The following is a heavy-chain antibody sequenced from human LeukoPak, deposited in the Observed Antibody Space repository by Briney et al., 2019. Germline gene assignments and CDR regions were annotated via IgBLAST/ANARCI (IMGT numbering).Heavy chain of an antibody. CDR1: GDSVSSNSVT. D-gene: IGHD2-2*01. CDR3: ARRLTQYDCFDP. CDR2: TYYRSTWYN. Sequence: SQTLSLACAISGDSVSSNSVTWNWIRQSPSRGLEWLGRTYYRSTWYNDYAVSVRGRITVNPDTSKNQFSLHLNSVTPEDTAVYYCARRLTQYDCFDPWGQGILVTVSS. J-gene: IGHJ5*02. V-gene: IGHV6-1*01.